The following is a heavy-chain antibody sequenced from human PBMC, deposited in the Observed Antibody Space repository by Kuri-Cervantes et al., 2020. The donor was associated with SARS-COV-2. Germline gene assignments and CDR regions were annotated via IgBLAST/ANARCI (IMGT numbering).Heavy chain of an antibody. CDR1: GFTFSSYW. CDR2: INSDGSST. CDR3: AKEAQRVRVGATSLFY. V-gene: IGHV3-74*01. D-gene: IGHD1-26*01. J-gene: IGHJ4*02. Sequence: LSLTCAASGFTFSSYWMHWVRQAPGKGLVWVSRINSDGSSTSYADSVKGRFTISRDNSKNTLYLQMNSLRAEDTAVYYCAKEAQRVRVGATSLFYWGQGTLVTVSS.